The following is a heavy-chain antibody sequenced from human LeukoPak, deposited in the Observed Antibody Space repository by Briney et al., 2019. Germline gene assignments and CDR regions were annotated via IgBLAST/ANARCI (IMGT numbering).Heavy chain of an antibody. Sequence: GESLKISCKGSGYRFAGYWIGWVRQMPGKGLEWMGIIYPGDSDTRYSPSFQGQVTISADKSISTAYLQWSSLKASDTAMYYCARSAHYDILTGYYPDYWGQGTLVTVSS. V-gene: IGHV5-51*01. CDR2: IYPGDSDT. J-gene: IGHJ4*02. CDR3: ARSAHYDILTGYYPDY. D-gene: IGHD3-9*01. CDR1: GYRFAGYW.